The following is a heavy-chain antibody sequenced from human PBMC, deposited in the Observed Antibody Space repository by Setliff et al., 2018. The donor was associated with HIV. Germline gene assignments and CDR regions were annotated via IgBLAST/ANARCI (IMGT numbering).Heavy chain of an antibody. CDR1: GGSTTSGGYY. D-gene: IGHD3-16*01. V-gene: IGHV4-31*03. CDR2: IYYSGST. Sequence: SETLSLTCSVSGGSTTSGGYYWSWIRQHPGKGLEYIGYIYYSGSTYYNPSLRSRITISIDTPNNQFSLKLSSVTAADTAVYYCAREGGGGGYFDSWGQGTLVTVSS. CDR3: AREGGGGGYFDS. J-gene: IGHJ4*02.